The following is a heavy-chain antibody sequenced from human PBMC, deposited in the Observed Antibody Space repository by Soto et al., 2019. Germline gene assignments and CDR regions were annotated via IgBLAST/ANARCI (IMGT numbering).Heavy chain of an antibody. J-gene: IGHJ4*02. V-gene: IGHV3-48*02. CDR3: ARRLDPLQYSDY. D-gene: IGHD5-18*01. Sequence: VQLVESGGGLVQPGGSLRLSCAASGFTFDDYGMNWVRQAPGTRLEWVSFISFSGNTIYYADSVRGRFTISRDNAKSTLFLQMNSLRDDDTATYYCARRLDPLQYSDYWGRGTLVTVSS. CDR2: ISFSGNTI. CDR1: GFTFDDYG.